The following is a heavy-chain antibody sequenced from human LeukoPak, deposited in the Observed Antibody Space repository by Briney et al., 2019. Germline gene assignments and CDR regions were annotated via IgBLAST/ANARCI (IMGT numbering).Heavy chain of an antibody. Sequence: PSETLSLTCAVYGGSFSGYYWSWIRQPPGKGLEWIGEINHSGSTNYNPSLKSRVTISVDTSKNQFSLKLSSVTAADTAVYYCARTKNYYDSSGYAVYFDYWGQGTLVTVSS. CDR3: ARTKNYYDSSGYAVYFDY. D-gene: IGHD3-22*01. V-gene: IGHV4-34*01. CDR2: INHSGST. CDR1: GGSFSGYY. J-gene: IGHJ4*02.